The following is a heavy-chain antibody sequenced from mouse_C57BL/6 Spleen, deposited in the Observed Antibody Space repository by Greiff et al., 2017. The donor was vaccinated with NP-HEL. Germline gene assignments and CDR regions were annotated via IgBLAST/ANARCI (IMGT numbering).Heavy chain of an antibody. J-gene: IGHJ4*01. CDR1: GFTFSSYT. CDR3: ARQGLRPFYYAMDY. D-gene: IGHD1-2*01. V-gene: IGHV5-9*01. CDR2: ISGGGGNT. Sequence: EVQLVESGGGLVKPGGSLKLSCAASGFTFSSYTMSWVRQTPEKRLEWVATISGGGGNTYYPDSVKGRFTISRDNAKNTLYLQMSSLRSEDTALYYCARQGLRPFYYAMDYWGQGTSVTVSS.